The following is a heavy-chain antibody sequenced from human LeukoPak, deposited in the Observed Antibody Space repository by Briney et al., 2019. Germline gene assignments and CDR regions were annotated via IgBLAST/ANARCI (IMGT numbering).Heavy chain of an antibody. D-gene: IGHD2-2*01. Sequence: PGGSLRLSCAASGFTFSTNYLSGVRQAPGKGLEWVSVIYAGGAAYYADYVKGRFTISRDTSNNTLILQMHSLGVEDTAVYYCARSTSYHFDSWGQGTLVTVSS. J-gene: IGHJ4*02. CDR3: ARSTSYHFDS. CDR1: GFTFSTNY. CDR2: IYAGGAA. V-gene: IGHV3-53*01.